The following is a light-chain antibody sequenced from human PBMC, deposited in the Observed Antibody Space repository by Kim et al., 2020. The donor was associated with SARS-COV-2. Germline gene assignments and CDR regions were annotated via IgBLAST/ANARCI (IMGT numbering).Light chain of an antibody. CDR1: QSVSSN. CDR2: GAS. J-gene: IGKJ4*01. Sequence: EIVMTQSPATLSVSPGERATLSCRASQSVSSNLAWYQQKPGQAPRLLIYGASTRATGIPARFSGSGSGTEFTLTISSLQSEDFAVYYCQQYNYWPPLTFGSGTKVYIK. CDR3: QQYNYWPPLT. V-gene: IGKV3-15*01.